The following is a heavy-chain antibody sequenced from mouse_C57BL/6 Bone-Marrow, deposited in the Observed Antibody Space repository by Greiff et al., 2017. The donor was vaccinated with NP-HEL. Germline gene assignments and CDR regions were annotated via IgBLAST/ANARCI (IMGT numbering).Heavy chain of an antibody. D-gene: IGHD2-5*01. J-gene: IGHJ2*01. CDR3: ATYYSNYEGYFDY. CDR1: GYAFSSSW. V-gene: IGHV1-82*01. Sequence: VQLQESGPELVKPGASVKISCKASGYAFSSSWMNWVKQRPGKGLEWIGRIYPGDGDTNYNGKFKGKATLTADKSSSTAYMQLSSLTSEDSAVYFCATYYSNYEGYFDYWGQGTTLTVSS. CDR2: IYPGDGDT.